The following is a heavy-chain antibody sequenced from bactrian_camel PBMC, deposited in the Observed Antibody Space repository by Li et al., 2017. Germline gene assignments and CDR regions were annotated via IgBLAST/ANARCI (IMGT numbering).Heavy chain of an antibody. J-gene: IGHJ4*01. CDR3: AADSPTALYSDYPAAGAS. V-gene: IGHV3S6*01. CDR2: ISMDGRQT. Sequence: HVQLVESGGGLVQPGGSLRLSCAGSAFAFNSGHINWVRQAPGKGLEWVSSISMDGRQTFYADSLKGRFTISRDNAKNTLYLQMNSLKTDDTAVYYCAADSPTALYSDYPAAGASWGQGTQVTVS. D-gene: IGHD4*01. CDR1: AFAFNSGH.